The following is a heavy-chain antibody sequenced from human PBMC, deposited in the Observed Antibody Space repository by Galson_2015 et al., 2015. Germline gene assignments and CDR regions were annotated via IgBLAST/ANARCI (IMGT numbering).Heavy chain of an antibody. CDR2: ISYTGTS. Sequence: SETLSLTCTVSDGSISPYPWSWIRQPPGKGLEWIGYISYTGTSRYNPSLKSRVTISLDTSKNQFSLEVTSVTAADTAVYYCARGGAVAGTQGFDYWGQGTLVTVSP. D-gene: IGHD6-19*01. CDR3: ARGGAVAGTQGFDY. J-gene: IGHJ4*02. V-gene: IGHV4-59*01. CDR1: DGSISPYP.